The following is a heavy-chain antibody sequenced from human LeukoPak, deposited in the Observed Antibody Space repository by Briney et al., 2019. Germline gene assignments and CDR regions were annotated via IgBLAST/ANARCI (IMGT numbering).Heavy chain of an antibody. J-gene: IGHJ6*03. CDR2: IYDSGST. V-gene: IGHV4-59*01. CDR1: GGSISSYY. CDR3: ARDRAVAVGDYYYYMDV. Sequence: SETLSLTCTVSGGSISSYYWSWIRQPPGKGLEWIGYIYDSGSTNYNPSLKSRVTISVDRSKNQFSLKLNSVSAADTAVYYCARDRAVAVGDYYYYMDVWGKGTTVIVSS. D-gene: IGHD6-19*01.